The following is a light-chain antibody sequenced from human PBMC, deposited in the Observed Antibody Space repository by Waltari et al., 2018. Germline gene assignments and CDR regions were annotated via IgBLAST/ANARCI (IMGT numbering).Light chain of an antibody. CDR2: GAS. V-gene: IGKV4-1*01. CDR3: QQYGSSPQT. CDR1: QSVLFSSYNKNY. J-gene: IGKJ1*01. Sequence: DIVMTQSPDSLAVSLGERATVNCKSSQSVLFSSYNKNYVAWYQQKPGQAPRLLIYGASSRATGIPDWFSGSGSGTDFTLTISRLEPEDFAVYYCQQYGSSPQTFGQGTKVEIK.